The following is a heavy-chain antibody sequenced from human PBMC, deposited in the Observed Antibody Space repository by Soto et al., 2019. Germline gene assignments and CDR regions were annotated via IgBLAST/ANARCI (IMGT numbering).Heavy chain of an antibody. J-gene: IGHJ4*02. V-gene: IGHV4-30-4*01. CDR3: VTVNXXXDASYFDY. CDR2: VYYSGTT. Sequence: SETLSLTCTVSGGSIRNGDYYWGWVRQPPGKGLEWIGYVYYSGTTYSHPSLNSRVSISVETSENQFSLRLTSVTAADTAVYYFVTVNXXXDASYFDYWGPGTLVTVSS. CDR1: GGSIRNGDYY.